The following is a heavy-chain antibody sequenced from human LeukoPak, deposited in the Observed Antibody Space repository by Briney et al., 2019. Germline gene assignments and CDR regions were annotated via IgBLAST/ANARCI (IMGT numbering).Heavy chain of an antibody. CDR2: ISGSGGST. CDR3: AKGRKGVVVPAATDAFDI. CDR1: GFIFSSYA. J-gene: IGHJ3*02. Sequence: GGSLRLSCAASGFIFSSYAMSWVRQAPGKGLEWVSAISGSGGSTYYADSVKGRFTISRDNSKNTLYLQMNSLRAEDTAVYYCAKGRKGVVVPAATDAFDIWGQGTMVTVSS. D-gene: IGHD2-2*01. V-gene: IGHV3-23*01.